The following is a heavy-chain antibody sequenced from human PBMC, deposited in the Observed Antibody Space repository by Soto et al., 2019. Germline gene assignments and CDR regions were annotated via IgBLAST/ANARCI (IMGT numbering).Heavy chain of an antibody. CDR2: IYYSENT. D-gene: IGHD2-2*01. J-gene: IGHJ6*02. CDR1: GGSISSSSNH. CDR3: ARGGYCSSTSCYPIRYYYYGMDV. Sequence: PSETLSLTCTVSGGSISSSSNHWGWIRQPPGKGLEWIGKIYYSENTYYNPSLKSRVTISVDTSKNQFSLKLSSVTAADTAVYYCARGGYCSSTSCYPIRYYYYGMDVWGQGTTVTVSS. V-gene: IGHV4-39*07.